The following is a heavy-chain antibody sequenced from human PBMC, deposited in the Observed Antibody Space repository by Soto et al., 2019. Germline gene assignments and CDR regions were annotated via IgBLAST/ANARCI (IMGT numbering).Heavy chain of an antibody. D-gene: IGHD1-1*01. CDR1: GGSFSGYY. V-gene: IGHV4-34*01. CDR3: ARYMTPGGFDY. Sequence: SETLSLTCAVYGGSFSGYYWSWIRQPPGKGLEWIGEINHSGSTNYNPSLKSRVTISVDTSKNQFSLKLSSVTAADTAVYYCARYMTPGGFDYWGQGTLVTVSS. CDR2: INHSGST. J-gene: IGHJ4*02.